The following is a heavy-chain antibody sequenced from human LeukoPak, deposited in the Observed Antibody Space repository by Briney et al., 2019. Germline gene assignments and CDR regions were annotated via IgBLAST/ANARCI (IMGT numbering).Heavy chain of an antibody. CDR1: GGSNSSYS. CDR2: ISNSGTT. CDR3: ARHRYNIDY. D-gene: IGHD1-1*01. J-gene: IGHJ4*02. Sequence: SETLSLTCSVSGGSNSSYSWSWIRQPPGKGLAWIGYISNSGTTKYNPSLRSRVTISVDTSKNQFSLKLSSVTAADTAVYYCARHRYNIDYWGQGTLVTVSS. V-gene: IGHV4-59*08.